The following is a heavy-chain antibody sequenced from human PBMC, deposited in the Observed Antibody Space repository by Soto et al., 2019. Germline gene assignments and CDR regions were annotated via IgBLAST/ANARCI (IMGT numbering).Heavy chain of an antibody. CDR3: ARGQDFWSGYPFDY. Sequence: QVQLQQWGAGLLKPSETLSLTCAVYGGSFRGYYWTWIRQPPGKGLEWIGEINHSGSTKYNPSLKSGVTIPVDTSKNLFSLKLSFVTAADTAVYYCARGQDFWSGYPFDYWGQGILVTVSS. V-gene: IGHV4-34*01. CDR2: INHSGST. CDR1: GGSFRGYY. D-gene: IGHD3-3*01. J-gene: IGHJ4*02.